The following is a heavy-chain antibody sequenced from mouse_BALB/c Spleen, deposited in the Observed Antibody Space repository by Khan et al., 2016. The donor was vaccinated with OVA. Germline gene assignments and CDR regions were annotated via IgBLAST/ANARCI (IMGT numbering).Heavy chain of an antibody. J-gene: IGHJ1*01. V-gene: IGHV9-3-1*01. CDR1: GYTFTNYG. CDR3: ARSNSYWYVDV. Sequence: QIQLVQSGPELKKPGETVKISCKASGYTFTNYGMNWVKQAPGKGLKWMGWINTYTGEPTYADDFKGRFAFSLETSASTAYLQINNLKNEDTATXVCARSNSYWYVDVWGAGTTVTGSS. CDR2: INTYTGEP.